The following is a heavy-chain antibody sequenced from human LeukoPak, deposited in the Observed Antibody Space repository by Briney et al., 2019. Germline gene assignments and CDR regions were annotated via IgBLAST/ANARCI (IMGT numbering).Heavy chain of an antibody. Sequence: GGSLRLSCAASGFTFSDFWMSWVRRAPGKGLEWVASVTQDGSENHYVDSAKGRFTISRDNAKNSLYLQMSSLRAEDTAVYWCRRGHWDDHAWGQGTLVTVSS. V-gene: IGHV3-7*01. D-gene: IGHD7-27*01. CDR1: GFTFSDFW. J-gene: IGHJ5*02. CDR2: VTQDGSEN. CDR3: RRGHWDDHA.